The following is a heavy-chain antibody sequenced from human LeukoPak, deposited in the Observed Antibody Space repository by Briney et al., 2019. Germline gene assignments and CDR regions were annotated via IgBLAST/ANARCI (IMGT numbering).Heavy chain of an antibody. V-gene: IGHV4-30-4*01. Sequence: SETLSLTCTVSGGSIRSGDYYWSWIRQPPGKGLEWIGYIYYSGSTYYNPSLKSRVTISGDTSKNQFSLKLTSVTAADTAVYYCARVRGYCSSTICYRYYFDYWGQGTLVTVSS. CDR1: GGSIRSGDYY. D-gene: IGHD2-2*01. J-gene: IGHJ4*02. CDR3: ARVRGYCSSTICYRYYFDY. CDR2: IYYSGST.